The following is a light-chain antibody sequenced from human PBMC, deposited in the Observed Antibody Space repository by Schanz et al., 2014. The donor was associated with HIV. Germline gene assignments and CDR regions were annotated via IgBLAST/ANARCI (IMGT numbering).Light chain of an antibody. V-gene: IGKV1-5*03. CDR1: QSISSW. Sequence: DIQMTQSPSTLSASVGDRVTITCRASQSISSWLAWYQQKPGKAPKLLIYKASSLESGVPSRFSGSGSGTEFTLTISSLQPDDSATYYCQQYNSPIKSTFGQGTKVEIK. CDR2: KAS. J-gene: IGKJ1*01. CDR3: QQYNSPIKST.